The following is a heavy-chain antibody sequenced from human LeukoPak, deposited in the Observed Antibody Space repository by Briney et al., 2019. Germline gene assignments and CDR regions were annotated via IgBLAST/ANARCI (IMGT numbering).Heavy chain of an antibody. CDR1: GYTFTSYY. V-gene: IGHV1-69*13. CDR3: ARGVVRFLEWLPYMDV. Sequence: SVKVSCKASGYTFTSYYMHWVRQAPGQGLEWMGGIIPIFGTANYAQKFQGRVTITADESTSTAYMEPSSLRSEDTAVYYCARGVVRFLEWLPYMDVWGKGTTVTVSS. D-gene: IGHD3-3*01. J-gene: IGHJ6*03. CDR2: IIPIFGTA.